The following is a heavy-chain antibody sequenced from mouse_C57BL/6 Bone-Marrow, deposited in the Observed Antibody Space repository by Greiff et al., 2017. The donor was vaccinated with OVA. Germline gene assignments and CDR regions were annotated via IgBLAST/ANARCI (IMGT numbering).Heavy chain of an antibody. V-gene: IGHV7-1*01. CDR3: AGDYYGSSYYYFDY. D-gene: IGHD1-1*01. CDR1: GFTFSDFY. CDR2: SRNKANDYTT. J-gene: IGHJ2*01. Sequence: EVKLMESGGGLVQSGRSLRLSCATSGFTFSDFYMEWVRQAPGKGLEWIAASRNKANDYTTEYSASVKGRFIVSRDTSQSILYLQMNALRAEDTAIYYCAGDYYGSSYYYFDYWGQGTTLTVSS.